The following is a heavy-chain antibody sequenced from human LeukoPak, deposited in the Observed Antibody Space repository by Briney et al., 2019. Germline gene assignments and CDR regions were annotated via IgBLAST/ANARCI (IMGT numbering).Heavy chain of an antibody. CDR1: GFTFSSYS. V-gene: IGHV3-21*01. CDR3: ARELMGLTMIVVVNPIDY. CDR2: ISGTSSYI. J-gene: IGHJ4*02. Sequence: GGSLRLSCAASGFTFSSYSMNWVRQAPGKGLEWVSSISGTSSYIYYADSVKGRFTISRDNAKNSLFLQMNSLRAEDTAVYYCARELMGLTMIVVVNPIDYWGQGTLVTVSS. D-gene: IGHD3-22*01.